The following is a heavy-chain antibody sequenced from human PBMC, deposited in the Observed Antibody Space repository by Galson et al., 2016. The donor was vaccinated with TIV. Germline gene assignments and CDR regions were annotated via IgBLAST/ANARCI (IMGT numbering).Heavy chain of an antibody. Sequence: SLRLSCAASGFTFSSSTMNWVRQAPGKGLEWVSSISGRRSYIYYADSVKGRFTVSRENAKNSLYLQMNGLRVEDSGVYFCASQRPAYSSSWYHFDDWGQGTPVTVSS. D-gene: IGHD6-13*01. CDR3: ASQRPAYSSSWYHFDD. V-gene: IGHV3-21*01. J-gene: IGHJ4*02. CDR2: ISGRRSYI. CDR1: GFTFSSST.